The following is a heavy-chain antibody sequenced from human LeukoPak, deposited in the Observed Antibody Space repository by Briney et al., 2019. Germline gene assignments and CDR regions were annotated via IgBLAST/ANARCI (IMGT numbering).Heavy chain of an antibody. CDR1: GGSISNYY. V-gene: IGHV4-4*08. CDR3: ASHVSGTGDDY. CDR2: IYTSGST. Sequence: SETLSLTCTVSGGSISNYYWNWIRQPPGKGLEWIGRIYTSGSTNYNPSLKSRVTISVDTSKNQFSLKLSSVTAADTAVYYCASHVSGTGDDYWGQGTLVTVSS. D-gene: IGHD3/OR15-3a*01. J-gene: IGHJ4*02.